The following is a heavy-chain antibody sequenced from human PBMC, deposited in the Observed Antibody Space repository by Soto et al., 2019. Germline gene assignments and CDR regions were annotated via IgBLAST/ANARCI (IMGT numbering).Heavy chain of an antibody. CDR2: ISPNGAST. D-gene: IGHD2-8*01. J-gene: IGHJ4*02. Sequence: EVQLAESGGGLVQPGGSLRLSCAASGFTFNTYAMHWVRQAPGKGLEFVSAISPNGASTYYANTVKGRFTISRDNSKNTLYLQMGSLTTDDVAVYYCARDRCPNSVCYAPSDYWGQGTLVTVSS. V-gene: IGHV3-64*01. CDR1: GFTFNTYA. CDR3: ARDRCPNSVCYAPSDY.